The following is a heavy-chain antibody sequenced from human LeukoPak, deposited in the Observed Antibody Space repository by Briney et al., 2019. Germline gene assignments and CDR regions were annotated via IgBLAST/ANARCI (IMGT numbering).Heavy chain of an antibody. V-gene: IGHV1-3*01. CDR2: INAGDGNA. CDR3: ARTPPVYYDSSGYYVPRGNWFDP. D-gene: IGHD3-22*01. Sequence: GASVTVSCKASGYTFTSYAMHWVRQAPGQRLEWMGWINAGDGNAKYSQKFQGRVTITRDTSASTAYMELSSLRSEDTAVYYCARTPPVYYDSSGYYVPRGNWFDPWGQGTLVTVSS. J-gene: IGHJ5*02. CDR1: GYTFTSYA.